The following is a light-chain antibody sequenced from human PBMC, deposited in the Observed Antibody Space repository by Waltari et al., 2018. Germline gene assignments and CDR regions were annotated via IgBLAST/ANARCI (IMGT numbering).Light chain of an antibody. Sequence: EVVMTQSPVTLSVSPGERATLSCRASQSVTSNLAWYQQKAGQPPRLLIYETSTRVTGVPARFSGSGSGTEFTLTISSLQSEDSAVYYCQKYNDWPPYTFGQGTKLEIK. CDR1: QSVTSN. V-gene: IGKV3-15*01. J-gene: IGKJ2*01. CDR3: QKYNDWPPYT. CDR2: ETS.